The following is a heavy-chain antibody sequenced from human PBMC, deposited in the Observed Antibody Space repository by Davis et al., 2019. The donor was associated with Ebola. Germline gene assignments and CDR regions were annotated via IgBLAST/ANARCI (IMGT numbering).Heavy chain of an antibody. V-gene: IGHV3-11*01. CDR3: ARSITIFGVVIIPYWYFDL. J-gene: IGHJ2*01. D-gene: IGHD3-3*01. Sequence: GESLKISCAASGFTFSDYYMSWIRQAPGKGLEWVSYISSSGSTIYYADSVKGRFTISRDNAKNSLYLQMNSLRAEDTAVYYCARSITIFGVVIIPYWYFDLWGRGTLVTVSS. CDR2: ISSSGSTI. CDR1: GFTFSDYY.